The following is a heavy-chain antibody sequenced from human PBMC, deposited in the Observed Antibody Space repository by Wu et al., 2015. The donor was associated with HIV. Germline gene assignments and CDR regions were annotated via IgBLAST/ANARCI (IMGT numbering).Heavy chain of an antibody. CDR2: INANNGGT. D-gene: IGHD3-22*01. V-gene: IGHV1-2*02. CDR1: GYTFTGYY. J-gene: IGHJ3*02. CDR3: ARGRSGYFAFDI. Sequence: QVQLVQSGAELKKPGASVRVSCKASGYTFTGYYLHWVRETPAQGLEWMGWINANNGGTSYAQNFQDRVTMTRDTSINTAYMEFSSLTSDDTAVYYCARGRSGYFAFDIWGQGTTVSVSS.